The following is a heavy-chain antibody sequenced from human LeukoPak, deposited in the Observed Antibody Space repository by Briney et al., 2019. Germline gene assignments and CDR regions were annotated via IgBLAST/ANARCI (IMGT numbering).Heavy chain of an antibody. D-gene: IGHD3-9*01. V-gene: IGHV3-30-3*01. Sequence: PGGSLRLSCAASGFTFSSYAMHWVRQAPGKGLEWVAVISYDGSNKYYAGSVKGRFTISRDNSKNTLYLQMNSLRAEDTAVYYCARYLFWGQGTLVTVSS. CDR2: ISYDGSNK. CDR1: GFTFSSYA. J-gene: IGHJ4*02. CDR3: ARYLF.